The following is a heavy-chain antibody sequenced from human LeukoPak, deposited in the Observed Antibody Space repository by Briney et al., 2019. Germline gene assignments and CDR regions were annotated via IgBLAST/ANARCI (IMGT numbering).Heavy chain of an antibody. D-gene: IGHD3-10*01. Sequence: NPSETLSLTCAVYGGSFSGYYWSWIRQPPGKGLEWIGEINHSGSTNYNPSLKSRVTISIDTSKNQFSLKLSSVTAADTAVYFCARLFRYYYGSGAPRGYFDYWGQGTLVTVSS. V-gene: IGHV4-34*01. CDR1: GGSFSGYY. J-gene: IGHJ4*02. CDR2: INHSGST. CDR3: ARLFRYYYGSGAPRGYFDY.